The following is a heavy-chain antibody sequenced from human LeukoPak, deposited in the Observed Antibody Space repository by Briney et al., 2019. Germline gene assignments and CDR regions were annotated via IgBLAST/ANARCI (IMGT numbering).Heavy chain of an antibody. CDR2: IYPDDSDP. D-gene: IGHD4-11*01. J-gene: IGHJ4*02. Sequence: GESLKISCKGSGYSFSTYWIGWVRQMPGKGLEWMGIIYPDDSDPKYSPSLQGQVTISADKSISTAYLQWSSLKASDTAMYYCARHRRTTVTTPFGYWGQGTLVTVSS. V-gene: IGHV5-51*01. CDR3: ARHRRTTVTTPFGY. CDR1: GYSFSTYW.